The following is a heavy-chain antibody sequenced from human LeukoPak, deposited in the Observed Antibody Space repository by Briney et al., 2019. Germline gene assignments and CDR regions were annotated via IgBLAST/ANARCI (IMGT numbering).Heavy chain of an antibody. CDR1: GYSFTSHW. CDR3: ARLGVHTAMVAHD. Sequence: GESLKISCKGSGYSFTSHWIGWVRQMPGKGLEWMGIIYPGDTDTRYSPSFQGQVTISADKSISTAYLQWSSLKASDTAMYYCARLGVHTAMVAHDWGQGTLVTVSS. V-gene: IGHV5-51*01. D-gene: IGHD5-18*01. CDR2: IYPGDTDT. J-gene: IGHJ4*02.